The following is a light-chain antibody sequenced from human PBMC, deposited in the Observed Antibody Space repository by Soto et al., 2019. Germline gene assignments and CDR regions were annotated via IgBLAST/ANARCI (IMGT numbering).Light chain of an antibody. Sequence: QSALTQPASVSGSPGQSITISCTGTRLDVGGYNYVSWYQQHPGKAPKLIIYEVTNRPSGVSDRFSGSKSDNTASLTISGLQTEDEADYYCCSYTTNITPVVFGGGTKLTVL. CDR1: RLDVGGYNY. V-gene: IGLV2-14*03. CDR2: EVT. CDR3: CSYTTNITPVV. J-gene: IGLJ2*01.